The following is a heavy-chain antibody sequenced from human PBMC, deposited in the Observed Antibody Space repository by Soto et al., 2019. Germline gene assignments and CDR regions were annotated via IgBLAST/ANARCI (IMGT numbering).Heavy chain of an antibody. V-gene: IGHV1-18*01. CDR2: ISAYSGNT. CDR3: ARDQTVLDY. D-gene: IGHD1-1*01. CDR1: GYTFTAYA. J-gene: IGHJ4*02. Sequence: QVQLVQSGAEVKKPGASVNVSCKASGYTFTAYAFNWVRQAPGQGLEWMGWISAYSGNTKYAQKFQGRVTMTIDTSTSTAYLELRSLRSDDTAAYYCARDQTVLDYWGQGTLVTVSS.